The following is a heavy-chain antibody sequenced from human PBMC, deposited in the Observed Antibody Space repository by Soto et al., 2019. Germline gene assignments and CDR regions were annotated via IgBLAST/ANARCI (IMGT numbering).Heavy chain of an antibody. CDR1: GFTFSSYA. CDR3: AKGDSSGWYYFDY. Sequence: GGSLRLSCAASGFTFSSYAMSWVRQAPGKGLEWVSAISGSGGSTYYADSVKGRFTISRDDSKNTLYLQMNSLRAEDTAVYYCAKGDSSGWYYFDYWGQGTLVTVSS. J-gene: IGHJ4*02. CDR2: ISGSGGST. V-gene: IGHV3-23*01. D-gene: IGHD6-19*01.